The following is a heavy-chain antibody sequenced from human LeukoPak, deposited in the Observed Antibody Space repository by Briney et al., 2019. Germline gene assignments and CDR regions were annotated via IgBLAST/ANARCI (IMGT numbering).Heavy chain of an antibody. CDR2: INSDGSST. V-gene: IGHV3-74*01. CDR3: AELGITMIGGV. D-gene: IGHD3-10*02. CDR1: GFTFSRYW. J-gene: IGHJ6*04. Sequence: GGSLRLSCAASGFTFSRYWMHWVRQAPGKGLVWVSRINSDGSSTSYADSVKGRFTISRDNAKNTLYLQMNSLRAEDTAVYYCAELGITMIGGVWGKGTTLTISS.